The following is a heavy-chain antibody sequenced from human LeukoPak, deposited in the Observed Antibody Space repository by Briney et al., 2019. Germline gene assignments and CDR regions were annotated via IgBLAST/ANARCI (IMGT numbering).Heavy chain of an antibody. CDR1: GYSFTSYW. CDR3: ARQTAMARSGDY. Sequence: GESLKISCKTSGYSFTSYWNGWVRQMPGKGLEWMGIIDPSDAETRYTPSFQGQVTISVDKSLTTADLQWNSLKASDTAMYYCARQTAMARSGDYWGQGTLVTVSS. J-gene: IGHJ4*02. CDR2: IDPSDAET. V-gene: IGHV5-51*01. D-gene: IGHD5-18*01.